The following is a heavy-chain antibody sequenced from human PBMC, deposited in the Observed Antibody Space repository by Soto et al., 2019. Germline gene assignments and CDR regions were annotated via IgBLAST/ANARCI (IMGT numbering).Heavy chain of an antibody. CDR2: INHSGST. D-gene: IGHD5-12*01. J-gene: IGHJ6*02. CDR1: GGSFSGYY. V-gene: IGHV4-34*01. CDR3: ARGFGLRNNYYYYGMDV. Sequence: QVQLQQWGAGLLKPSETLSLTCAVYGGSFSGYYWSWIRQPPGKGLEWIGEINHSGSTNYNPSLKSRVTISVDTSKNQFSLKLSSVTAADTAVYYCARGFGLRNNYYYYGMDVWGQGTTVTVSS.